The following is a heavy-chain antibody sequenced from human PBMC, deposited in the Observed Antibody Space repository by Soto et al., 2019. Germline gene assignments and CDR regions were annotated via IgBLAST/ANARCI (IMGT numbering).Heavy chain of an antibody. CDR2: IYPGDSDT. V-gene: IGHV5-51*01. Sequence: PGESLKISCKGSGYRFTSYWIGWVRQMPGEGLEWMGIIYPGDSDTRYSPSFQGQVTISADKSISTAYLQWSSLKASDTAMYYCARHVVVAAKELSYYYYYGMDVWGQGTTVTVSS. CDR3: ARHVVVAAKELSYYYYYGMDV. D-gene: IGHD2-15*01. J-gene: IGHJ6*02. CDR1: GYRFTSYW.